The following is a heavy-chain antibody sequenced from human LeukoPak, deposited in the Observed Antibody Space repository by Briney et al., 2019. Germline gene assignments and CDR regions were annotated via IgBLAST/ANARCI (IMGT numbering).Heavy chain of an antibody. CDR1: GFTFSSYS. CDR3: AKDFSYDILTGYTMGGFDI. CDR2: ISSSSSTI. D-gene: IGHD3-9*01. V-gene: IGHV3-48*01. Sequence: GGSLRLSCAASGFTFSSYSMNWVRQAPGKGLEWVSYISSSSSTIYYADSVKGRFTISRDNAKNSLYLQMNSLRAEDTALYYCAKDFSYDILTGYTMGGFDIWGQGTMVTVSS. J-gene: IGHJ3*02.